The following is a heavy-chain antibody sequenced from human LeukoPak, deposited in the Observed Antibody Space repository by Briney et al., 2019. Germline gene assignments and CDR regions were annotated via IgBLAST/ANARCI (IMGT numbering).Heavy chain of an antibody. V-gene: IGHV3-13*01. CDR3: ARAKGSSGWYILTSGYYYYMDV. CDR2: IGTAGDT. CDR1: GFTFSSYD. J-gene: IGHJ6*03. Sequence: PGRSLRLSCAASGFTFSSYDMHWVRQATGKGLEWVSAIGTAGDTYYPGSVKGRFTISRENAKNSLYLQMNSLRAGDTAVYYCARAKGSSGWYILTSGYYYYMDVWGKGTTVTVSS. D-gene: IGHD6-19*01.